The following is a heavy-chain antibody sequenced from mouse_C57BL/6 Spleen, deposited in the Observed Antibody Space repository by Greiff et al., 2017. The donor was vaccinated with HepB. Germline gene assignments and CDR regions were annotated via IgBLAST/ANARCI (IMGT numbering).Heavy chain of an antibody. V-gene: IGHV1-54*01. Sequence: QVQLKESGAELVRPGTSVKVSCRASGYAFTNYLIEWVKQRPGQGLEWIGVINPGSGGTNYNEKFKGKATLTADKSSSTAYMQLSSLTSEDSAVYFCARGWGDYWGQGTTLTVSS. D-gene: IGHD1-1*02. CDR2: INPGSGGT. CDR1: GYAFTNYL. J-gene: IGHJ2*01. CDR3: ARGWGDY.